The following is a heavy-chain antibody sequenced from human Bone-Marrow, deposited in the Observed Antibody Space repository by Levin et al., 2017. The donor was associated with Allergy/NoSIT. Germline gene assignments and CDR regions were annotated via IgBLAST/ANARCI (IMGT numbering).Heavy chain of an antibody. J-gene: IGHJ6*02. D-gene: IGHD3-16*01. CDR2: IYNNGGT. Sequence: PSETLSLTCTVSGDFISSSDYSWTWIRQRPGKGLEWIGNIYNNGGTNYSPAFKSRLTISLDTSKNQFSLNLHSVTAADTAVYYCARDGGLRYGMDVWGQGATVTVSS. CDR1: GDFISSSDYS. V-gene: IGHV4-31*03. CDR3: ARDGGLRYGMDV.